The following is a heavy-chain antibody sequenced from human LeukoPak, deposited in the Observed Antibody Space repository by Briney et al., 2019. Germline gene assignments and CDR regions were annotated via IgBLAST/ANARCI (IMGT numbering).Heavy chain of an antibody. D-gene: IGHD3-22*01. CDR1: GFIFTGYF. CDR2: IKHDGSEK. CDR3: ASRLYDSSGQYYFDY. V-gene: IGHV3-7*03. Sequence: GGSLRLSCAASGFIFTGYFMSWVRQAPGKGLEWVASIKHDGSEKYYVDSVRGRFTISRDNTKNLLYLQMSSLRSEDTAVYYCASRLYDSSGQYYFDYWGQGTLVTVSS. J-gene: IGHJ4*02.